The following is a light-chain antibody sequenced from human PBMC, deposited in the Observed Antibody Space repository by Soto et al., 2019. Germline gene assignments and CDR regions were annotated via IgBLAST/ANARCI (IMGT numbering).Light chain of an antibody. CDR1: QGISRA. CDR3: QQHYNYPLT. CDR2: TTS. J-gene: IGKJ4*01. V-gene: IGKV1-9*01. Sequence: IQLTQSPSSLAASVGDRVTITCRASQGISRALSWYQQKPGSAPKLLIYTTSNLRGGVPSRFSASGSDTEFTLTVSSLQPEDFATYYCQQHYNYPLTFGGGTQVEIK.